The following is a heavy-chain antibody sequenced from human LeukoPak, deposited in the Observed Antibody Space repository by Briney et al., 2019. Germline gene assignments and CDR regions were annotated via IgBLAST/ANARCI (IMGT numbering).Heavy chain of an antibody. Sequence: GGSLRLSCAASGFTFSNAWMSWVRQAPGKGLEWVGRIKSKTDGGTTDYAAPVKGRFTISRDDSKNIAYLQMNSLKTEDTAVYYCGSGSGWYSPDYWGQGTLVTVSS. V-gene: IGHV3-15*01. CDR3: GSGSGWYSPDY. CDR2: IKSKTDGGTT. D-gene: IGHD6-19*01. CDR1: GFTFSNAW. J-gene: IGHJ4*02.